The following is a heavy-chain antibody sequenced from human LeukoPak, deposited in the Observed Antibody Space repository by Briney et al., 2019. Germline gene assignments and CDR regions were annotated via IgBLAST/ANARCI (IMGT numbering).Heavy chain of an antibody. CDR1: GFTFSTYA. V-gene: IGHV3-33*01. J-gene: IGHJ4*02. D-gene: IGHD6-19*01. Sequence: GGSLRLSCAASGFTFSTYAMHWVRQAPGKGLEWVAMIWYNGKNKHYADSGKGRFTIYRDKSKNSLDLQMNSLRADDTAVYYCVRDPSNSGWAFDYWGQGTLVTVSS. CDR3: VRDPSNSGWAFDY. CDR2: IWYNGKNK.